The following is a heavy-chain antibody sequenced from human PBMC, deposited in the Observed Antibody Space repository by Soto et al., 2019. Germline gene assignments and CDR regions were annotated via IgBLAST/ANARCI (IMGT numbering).Heavy chain of an antibody. CDR1: GFTFSSYG. J-gene: IGHJ6*02. V-gene: IGHV3-30*18. CDR3: AKDSGASPVVLLWFKYYYGMDV. Sequence: GGSMRLSCAASGFTFSSYGMHWVRQAPGKGLELVAVISYDGSNKYYADSVKGRFTISRDNSKNTLYLQMNSLSAEDPAVYYCAKDSGASPVVLLWFKYYYGMDVCGQGTTVTVSS. CDR2: ISYDGSNK. D-gene: IGHD3-10*01.